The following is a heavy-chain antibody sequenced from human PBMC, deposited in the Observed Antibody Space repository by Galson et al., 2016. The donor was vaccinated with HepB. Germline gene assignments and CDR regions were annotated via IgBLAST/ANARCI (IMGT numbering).Heavy chain of an antibody. CDR3: ARGGHCSGGTCYYWFDP. J-gene: IGHJ5*02. D-gene: IGHD2-15*01. V-gene: IGHV1-69*10. CDR2: ITPIFGVA. Sequence: SVKVSCKASGGAFSSYTITWVRQAPGQGLEWMGGITPIFGVANYAQRFQGSVSITADKSTSTAYMELSSLRSEDTAVYYCARGGHCSGGTCYYWFDPWGQGTLVTVSS. CDR1: GGAFSSYT.